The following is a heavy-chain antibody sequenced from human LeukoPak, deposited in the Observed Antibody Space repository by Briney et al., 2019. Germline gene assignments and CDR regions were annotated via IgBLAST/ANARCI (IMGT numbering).Heavy chain of an antibody. J-gene: IGHJ3*02. V-gene: IGHV4-59*01. CDR1: GFTFSSYA. D-gene: IGHD3-22*01. CDR2: IYYSGST. CDR3: ARDYYDSSGYYADAFDI. Sequence: GSLRLSCAASGFTFSSYAMSWIRQPPGKGLEWIGYIYYSGSTNYNPSLKSRVTISVDTSKNQFSLKLSSVTAADTAVYYCARDYYDSSGYYADAFDIWGQGTMVTVSS.